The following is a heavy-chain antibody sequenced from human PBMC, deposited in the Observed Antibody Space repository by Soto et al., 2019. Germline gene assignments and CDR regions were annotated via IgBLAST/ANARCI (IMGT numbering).Heavy chain of an antibody. CDR3: ARGGRITMVRGVIPKFDP. CDR1: GGSFSGYY. J-gene: IGHJ5*02. D-gene: IGHD3-10*01. CDR2: INHSGST. Sequence: SETLSLTCAVYGGSFSGYYWSWIRQPPGKGLEWIGEINHSGSTNYNPSLKSRVTISVDTSKNQFSLKLSSVTAADTAVYYCARGGRITMVRGVIPKFDPWGQGTLVTVPS. V-gene: IGHV4-34*01.